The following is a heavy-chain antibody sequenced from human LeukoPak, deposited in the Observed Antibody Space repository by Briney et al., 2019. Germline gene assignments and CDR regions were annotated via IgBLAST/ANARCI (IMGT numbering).Heavy chain of an antibody. Sequence: SQTLSLTCTVSGGSISSGGYYSSWIRQHPGKGLEWIGYIYYSWSTYYNPSLKSRVTISVDTSKNQFSLKLGSVTAADTAVYYCARDLVTDAFDIWGQGTMVTVSS. CDR3: ARDLVTDAFDI. V-gene: IGHV4-31*03. J-gene: IGHJ3*02. CDR1: GGSISSGGYY. CDR2: IYYSWST. D-gene: IGHD2-21*02.